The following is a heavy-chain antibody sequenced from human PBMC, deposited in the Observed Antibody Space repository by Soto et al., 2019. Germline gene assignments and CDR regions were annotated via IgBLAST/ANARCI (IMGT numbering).Heavy chain of an antibody. D-gene: IGHD2-2*01. CDR2: IKSKTDGGTT. CDR1: GFTFSNAW. V-gene: IGHV3-15*07. Sequence: GESLKISCAASGFTFSNAWMNWVRQAPGKGLEWVGRIKSKTDGGTTDYTAPVKGSFTISRDDSKNTLYLQMNSLKTEDAAVYYCTTAPFTSFRYYYYGMDVWGQGTTVTVSS. J-gene: IGHJ6*02. CDR3: TTAPFTSFRYYYYGMDV.